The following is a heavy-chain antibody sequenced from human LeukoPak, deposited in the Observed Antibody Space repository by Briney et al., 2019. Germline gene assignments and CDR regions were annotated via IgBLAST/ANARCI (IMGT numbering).Heavy chain of an antibody. CDR2: ISSDGSNK. CDR1: GFIFSTYV. V-gene: IGHV3-30*04. Sequence: GGSLRLSCEASGFIFSTYVMHWLRQAPGKGLEWLAVISSDGSNKYHVDSVKGRFTISRDNSKNTLYLEMDSVRLGDTAVYYCERDNIIVVATTLDYWGQGTLVTVSS. D-gene: IGHD1-26*01. J-gene: IGHJ4*02. CDR3: ERDNIIVVATTLDY.